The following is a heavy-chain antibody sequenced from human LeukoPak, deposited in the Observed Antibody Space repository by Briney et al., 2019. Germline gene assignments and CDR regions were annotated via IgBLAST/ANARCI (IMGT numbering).Heavy chain of an antibody. CDR1: GFTFYNYG. CDR2: ITASGAAT. V-gene: IGHV3-23*01. Sequence: AGGSLRLSCAVSGFTFYNYGMSWVRQAPGMGLEWVSAITASGAATYIADSVKGRFTISRDNSKNTLYLQMNSLRAEDTAVYYCAKDKSGYSGYDAKGDYWGQGTLVTVSS. J-gene: IGHJ4*02. D-gene: IGHD5-12*01. CDR3: AKDKSGYSGYDAKGDY.